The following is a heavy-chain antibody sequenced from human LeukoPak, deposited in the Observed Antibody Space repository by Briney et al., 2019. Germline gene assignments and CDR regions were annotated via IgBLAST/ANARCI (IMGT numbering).Heavy chain of an antibody. CDR2: IRYDESNT. V-gene: IGHV3-30*02. Sequence: GGSLRLSCAASGFTFSSYGMHWVRQAPGKRLEWVAFIRYDESNTFYADSVKGRFTNSRDNAKNSLYLQMNSLRAEDTAVYYCARGPRIAAGIDIWGQRTMVTVSS. D-gene: IGHD6-6*01. CDR1: GFTFSSYG. CDR3: ARGPRIAAGIDI. J-gene: IGHJ3*02.